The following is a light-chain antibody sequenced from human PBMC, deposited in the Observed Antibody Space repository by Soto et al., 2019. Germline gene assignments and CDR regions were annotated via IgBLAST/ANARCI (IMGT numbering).Light chain of an antibody. CDR1: QRITTY. CDR2: DAS. Sequence: EIVLTQSPATLSLSPVERATLSGRASQRITTYLAWYQQKPGQAPRLLIYDASNRATGIPARFSGSGSGTDFTLTISRLEPEDFAVYYCQQYGSSGTFGQGTKVDNK. J-gene: IGKJ1*01. CDR3: QQYGSSGT. V-gene: IGKV3-11*01.